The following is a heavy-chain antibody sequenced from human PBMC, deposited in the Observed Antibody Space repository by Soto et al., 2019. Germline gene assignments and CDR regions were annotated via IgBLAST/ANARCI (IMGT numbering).Heavy chain of an antibody. V-gene: IGHV1-3*01. J-gene: IGHJ5*02. D-gene: IGHD1-1*01. CDR2: HNGYNGQT. CDR1: ENTFSTYL. CDR3: AGPHDRAGLGT. Sequence: XSVKVSCKASENTFSTYLVHWVRQVHGQGLEWMGWHNGYNGQTEYSQKFQGRVTITRDTSAKTAYLELRSLTSEDTAVYYCAGPHDRAGLGTWGQGTLVTVSS.